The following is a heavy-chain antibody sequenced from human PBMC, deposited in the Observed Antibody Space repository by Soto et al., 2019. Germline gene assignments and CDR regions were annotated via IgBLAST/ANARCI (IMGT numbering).Heavy chain of an antibody. CDR2: IRTSDNYT. CDR3: AREGPYGDSSFDY. CDR1: GFTFSDYH. J-gene: IGHJ4*02. V-gene: IGHV3-11*06. Sequence: PGGSLRLSCVASGFTFSDYHMSWIRQAPGKGLEWVSYIRTSDNYTDYAESVKGRFTTSRDNAKSSLYLQLNSMRAEDTALYYCAREGPYGDSSFDYWGQATLVTVYS. D-gene: IGHD4-17*01.